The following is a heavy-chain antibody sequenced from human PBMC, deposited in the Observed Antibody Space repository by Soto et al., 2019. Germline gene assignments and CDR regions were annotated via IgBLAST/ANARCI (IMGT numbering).Heavy chain of an antibody. CDR3: AREPFRTRIPAADYFDY. V-gene: IGHV3-23*01. CDR2: VSGSGAST. Sequence: GGSLRLSCAASGFIFSSYAMSWVRQAPGKGLEWVSGVSGSGASTYYADSVKGRFTISRDNSKNTLYLQMNNLRAEDMAVYYCAREPFRTRIPAADYFDYWGQGALVTVSS. CDR1: GFIFSSYA. D-gene: IGHD6-13*01. J-gene: IGHJ4*02.